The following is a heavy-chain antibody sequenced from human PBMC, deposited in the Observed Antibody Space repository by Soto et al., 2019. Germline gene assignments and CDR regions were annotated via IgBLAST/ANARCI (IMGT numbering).Heavy chain of an antibody. V-gene: IGHV3-48*02. CDR1: GFTFSSYS. Sequence: LRLSCAASGFTFSSYSMNWVRQAPGKGLEWVSYISSTTNTIYYADSVKGRFTISRDNAKNSLYLQMNSLTDEDTAVYYCARAKYSENYRYYYYGMDVWGQGTTGTVS. J-gene: IGHJ6*02. CDR3: ARAKYSENYRYYYYGMDV. CDR2: ISSTTNTI. D-gene: IGHD1-26*01.